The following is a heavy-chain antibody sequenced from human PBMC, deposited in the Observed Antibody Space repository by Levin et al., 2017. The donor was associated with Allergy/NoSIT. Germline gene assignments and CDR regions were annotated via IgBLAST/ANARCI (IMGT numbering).Heavy chain of an antibody. V-gene: IGHV3-15*01. CDR3: TTGSSFSIFDY. CDR2: IKSKTDGGTT. J-gene: IGHJ4*02. Sequence: GESLKISCAASGFTFSDAWMSWVCQAPGKGLEWVGRIKSKTDGGTTDYAAPVKGRFTISRDDSKNTLYLQSNSLKTEDTAMYYCTTGSSFSIFDYWGQGTLVTVSS. CDR1: GFTFSDAW. D-gene: IGHD6-13*01.